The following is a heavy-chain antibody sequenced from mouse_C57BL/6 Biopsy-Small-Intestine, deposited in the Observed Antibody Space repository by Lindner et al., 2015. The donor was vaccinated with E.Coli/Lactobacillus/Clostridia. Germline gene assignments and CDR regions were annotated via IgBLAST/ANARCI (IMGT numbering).Heavy chain of an antibody. CDR3: ARAGGTYSGYASPADF. Sequence: SVKVSCKASGYIFTTYGITWVRQAPGQGLEWMGWINVDNGNTKIAQKFQGRVTMTTDRATNTAYMELRRLRSDDTAVYYCARAGGTYSGYASPADFWGRGTLVSVSS. V-gene: IGHV1-84*02. J-gene: IGHJ4*01. CDR1: GYIFTTYG. CDR2: INVDNGNT. D-gene: IGHD1-1*01.